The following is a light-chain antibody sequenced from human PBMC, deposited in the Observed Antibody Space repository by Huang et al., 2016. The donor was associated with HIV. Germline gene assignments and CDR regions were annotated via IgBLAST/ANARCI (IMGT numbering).Light chain of an antibody. CDR1: HSVATN. J-gene: IGKJ5*01. V-gene: IGKV3-15*01. CDR3: QQYNDWPPIT. Sequence: DIVMTQSPVTLSLSPGEGATLSCEASHSVATNVAWFQQKPGQAPRLLIYGASTRATGTPVRFRGRGSGTDFALSITSLHRDDFGVYYCQQYNDWPPITFGQGTRL. CDR2: GAS.